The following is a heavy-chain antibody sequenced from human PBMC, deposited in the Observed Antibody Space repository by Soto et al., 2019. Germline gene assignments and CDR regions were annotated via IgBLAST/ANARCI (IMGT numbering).Heavy chain of an antibody. J-gene: IGHJ4*02. Sequence: AGGSLRLSCAASGFTFSSSWMHWVRQAPWKGLVWVSRINSDGSSTNYADSVKGRFTISRDNAKNTLYLQMNSLRAEDTAIYYCARDSPQYLSAWNPFDYWGRGPLVTVSS. CDR3: ARDSPQYLSAWNPFDY. D-gene: IGHD6-19*01. V-gene: IGHV3-74*01. CDR2: INSDGSST. CDR1: GFTFSSSW.